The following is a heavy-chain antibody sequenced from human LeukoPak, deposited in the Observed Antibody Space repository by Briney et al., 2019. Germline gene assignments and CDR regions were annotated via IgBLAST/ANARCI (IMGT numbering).Heavy chain of an antibody. V-gene: IGHV3-23*01. D-gene: IGHD5-18*01. CDR1: GFTFSSYA. CDR3: AKDGSGYGRYYYYGMDV. J-gene: IGHJ6*02. Sequence: GGSLRLSCAASGFTFSSYAMSWVRQAPGKGLEWVSAISGSGGSTYYADSVKGRFTISRDNSKNTLYLQMNSLRAEDTAVYYCAKDGSGYGRYYYYGMDVWGQGTTVTVSS. CDR2: ISGSGGST.